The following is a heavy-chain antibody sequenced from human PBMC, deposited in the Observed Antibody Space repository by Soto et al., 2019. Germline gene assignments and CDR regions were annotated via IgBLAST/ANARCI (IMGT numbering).Heavy chain of an antibody. CDR1: GGTFSSYA. CDR3: ARTRNYYYDSSGPDV. V-gene: IGHV1-69*13. D-gene: IGHD3-22*01. Sequence: GASVKVSCKASGGTFSSYAINWVRQAPGQGLEWMGGIIPIFGTANYAQKFQGRVTITADESTSTAYMELSSLRSEDTAVYYCARTRNYYYDSSGPDVWGQGTLVTVSS. J-gene: IGHJ4*02. CDR2: IIPIFGTA.